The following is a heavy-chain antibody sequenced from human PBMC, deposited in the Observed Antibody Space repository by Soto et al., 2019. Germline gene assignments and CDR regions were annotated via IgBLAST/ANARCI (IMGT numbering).Heavy chain of an antibody. CDR3: ARGRGRRYYGDYDLMLDY. CDR2: INHSGST. J-gene: IGHJ4*02. V-gene: IGHV4-34*01. D-gene: IGHD4-17*01. Sequence: KSSETLSLTCAVYGGSFGGYYWSWIRQPPGKGLEWIGEINHSGSTNYNPSLKSRVTISVDTSKNQFSLKLSSVTAADTAVYYCARGRGRRYYGDYDLMLDYSGQATVFPVSS. CDR1: GGSFGGYY.